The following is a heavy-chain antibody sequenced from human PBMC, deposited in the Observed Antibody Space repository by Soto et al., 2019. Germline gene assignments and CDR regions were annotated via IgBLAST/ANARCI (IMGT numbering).Heavy chain of an antibody. CDR1: GGSISTYY. CDR2: IYYSGST. J-gene: IGHJ4*02. CDR3: ARDSQTDSSGYYSFDY. Sequence: SETLSLTCTVSGGSISTYYWIWIRQPPGKGPEWIGYIYYSGSTNYNPSLKSRVTISVDTSKNQFSLKLSSVTAADTAVHYCARDSQTDSSGYYSFDYWGQGTLVTVSS. V-gene: IGHV4-59*01. D-gene: IGHD3-22*01.